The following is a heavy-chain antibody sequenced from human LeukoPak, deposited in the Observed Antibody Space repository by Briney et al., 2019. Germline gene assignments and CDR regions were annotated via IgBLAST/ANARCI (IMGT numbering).Heavy chain of an antibody. CDR3: ARNASSGLFND. D-gene: IGHD6-25*01. CDR2: IHHSGNSFESGST. V-gene: IGHV4-38-2*01. Sequence: SXTLSLTCXVSGHSIINTYXWGWIRQSPGKGLEWIGSIHHSGNSFESGSTHYNPSLRSQVTVSADTSKNQFSLTLRSVTAADTAVYFCARNASSGLFNDWGQGTLVTVSS. CDR1: GHSIINTYX. J-gene: IGHJ1*01.